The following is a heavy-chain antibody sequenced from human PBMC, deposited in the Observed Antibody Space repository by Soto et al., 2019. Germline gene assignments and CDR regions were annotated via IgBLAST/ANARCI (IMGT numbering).Heavy chain of an antibody. CDR2: ISYDGSNK. V-gene: IGHV3-30-3*01. Sequence: QVQLVESGGGVVQPGRSLRLSCAASGFTFSSYAMHWVRQAPGKGLEWVAVISYDGSNKYYADSVKGRFTISRDNSKNTLDLQMNSLRAEDTAVYYCATTGGGILYYFDYWGQGTLVTVSS. CDR3: ATTGGGILYYFDY. CDR1: GFTFSSYA. J-gene: IGHJ4*02. D-gene: IGHD2-15*01.